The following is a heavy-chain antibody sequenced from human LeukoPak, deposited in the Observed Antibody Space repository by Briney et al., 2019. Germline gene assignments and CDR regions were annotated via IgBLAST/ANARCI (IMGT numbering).Heavy chain of an antibody. CDR1: GGSISSSSYY. D-gene: IGHD4-23*01. Sequence: SETLSLTCTVSGGSISSSSYYWGWIRQPPGKGLEWIGRIYTSGSTNSNPSLKSRLTISVDTSKNQFSLKLTSVTAADTAMYYCARATTTIVTLDYWGQGTLVTVSS. CDR3: ARATTTIVTLDY. J-gene: IGHJ4*02. CDR2: IYTSGST. V-gene: IGHV4-61*05.